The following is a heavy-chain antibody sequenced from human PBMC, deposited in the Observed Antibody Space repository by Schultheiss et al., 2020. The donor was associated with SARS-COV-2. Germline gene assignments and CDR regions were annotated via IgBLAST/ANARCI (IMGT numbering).Heavy chain of an antibody. J-gene: IGHJ6*02. Sequence: SVKVSCKASGGTFSSYAISWVRQAPGQGLEWMGGIIPIFGTANYAQKFQGRVTITADESTSTAYMELSSLRSEDTAVYYCARDYMIYSNYYYAMDVWGQGTTVTVSS. CDR1: GGTFSSYA. CDR2: IIPIFGTA. D-gene: IGHD3/OR15-3a*01. V-gene: IGHV1-69*13. CDR3: ARDYMIYSNYYYAMDV.